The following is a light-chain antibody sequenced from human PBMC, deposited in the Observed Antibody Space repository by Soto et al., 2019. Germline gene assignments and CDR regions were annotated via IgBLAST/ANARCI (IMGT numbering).Light chain of an antibody. J-gene: IGKJ1*01. CDR1: QSINRW. V-gene: IGKV1-5*01. CDR2: DAS. CDR3: QQYKTYPWT. Sequence: DIQMTQSPSTLSASVGDRVTITSRASQSINRWLAWYHQKPGKAPKLLMSDASSLESGVPSRFSGSGSGTEFTLTISSLQPDDFATYYCQQYKTYPWTFGQGTKVEIK.